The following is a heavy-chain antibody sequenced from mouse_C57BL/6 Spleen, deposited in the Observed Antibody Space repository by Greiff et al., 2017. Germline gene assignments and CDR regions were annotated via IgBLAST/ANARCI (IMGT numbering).Heavy chain of an antibody. Sequence: EVQLQQSGTVLARPGASVKMSCKTSGYTFTSYWMHWVKQRPGQGLEWIGAIYPGNSDTSYNQKFKGKAKLTAVTSASTAYMELSSLTNEDSAVYYCTRGYYGSSHYYAMDGWGQGTSVTVSS. CDR2: IYPGNSDT. CDR3: TRGYYGSSHYYAMDG. V-gene: IGHV1-5*01. D-gene: IGHD1-1*01. CDR1: GYTFTSYW. J-gene: IGHJ4*01.